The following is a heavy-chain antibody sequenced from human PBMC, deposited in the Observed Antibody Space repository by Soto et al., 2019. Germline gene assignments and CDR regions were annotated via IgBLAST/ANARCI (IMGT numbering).Heavy chain of an antibody. CDR1: GYTFTSYA. Sequence: ASVKVSCKASGYTFTSYAMQWVRQAPGQRLEWMGWINAGNGNTKYSQKFQGRVTITSDTSASTDYMELNSLRSEDTAVYYCARERPVVPAAMAWFDPWGQGTLVTVSS. CDR2: INAGNGNT. D-gene: IGHD2-2*01. CDR3: ARERPVVPAAMAWFDP. V-gene: IGHV1-3*01. J-gene: IGHJ5*02.